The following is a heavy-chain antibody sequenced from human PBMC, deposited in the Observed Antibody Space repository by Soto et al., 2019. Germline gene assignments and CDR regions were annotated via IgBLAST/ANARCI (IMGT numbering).Heavy chain of an antibody. CDR1: SGSFSGYY. J-gene: IGHJ4*02. Sequence: NPSETLSLTCSIYSGSFSGYYWSWIRQPPGKGLEWIGEISQSGNTNYSPSLKSRVSISIDTSKKQFSLNLASVSAADTAVYYYARAPKVSGSSQTRPDFWGQGTLVTVSS. V-gene: IGHV4-34*01. CDR3: ARAPKVSGSSQTRPDF. CDR2: ISQSGNT. D-gene: IGHD6-6*01.